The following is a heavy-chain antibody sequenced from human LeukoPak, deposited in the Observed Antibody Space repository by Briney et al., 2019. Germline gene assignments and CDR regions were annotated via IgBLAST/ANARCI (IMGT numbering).Heavy chain of an antibody. CDR3: ARKYCTATSCYGAFAI. Sequence: GESPKISCKASGYSFTTYWIGWVRQMPGKGLEWMGIIYPGDSDTKYSPSSQGQVTISADKSITSAYLQWSSLKASDTAMYYCARKYCTATSCYGAFAIWGQGTMVTVSS. V-gene: IGHV5-51*01. CDR1: GYSFTTYW. D-gene: IGHD2-8*02. CDR2: IYPGDSDT. J-gene: IGHJ3*02.